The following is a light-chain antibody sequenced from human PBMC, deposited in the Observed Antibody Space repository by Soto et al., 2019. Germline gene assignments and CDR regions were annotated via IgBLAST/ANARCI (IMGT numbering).Light chain of an antibody. J-gene: IGKJ4*01. Sequence: DIQMTQSPSSLSASVEDRFVITCRASQSISNHLNWYQQKPGKAPKLLIFAASSLQSGVPSRFSGSRSGPDFTLTISSLQPEDFATYYCQQLNSYPRTFGGGTKVDIK. CDR2: AAS. CDR1: QSISNH. CDR3: QQLNSYPRT. V-gene: IGKV1-39*01.